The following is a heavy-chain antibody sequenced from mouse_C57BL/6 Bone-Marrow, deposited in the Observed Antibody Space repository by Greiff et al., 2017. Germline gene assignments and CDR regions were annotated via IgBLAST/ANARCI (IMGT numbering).Heavy chain of an antibody. CDR2: IRNKANGYTT. J-gene: IGHJ4*01. V-gene: IGHV7-3*01. Sequence: DVKLVESGGGLVQPGGSLSLSCAASGFTFTDYYMSWVRQPPGKALEWLGFIRNKANGYTTEYSASVKGRFTISRDNSKSILYLTMNALRAEDSATSYFARSFVFSAIDYWGQGTSVTVSS. CDR1: GFTFTDYY. CDR3: ARSFVFSAIDY.